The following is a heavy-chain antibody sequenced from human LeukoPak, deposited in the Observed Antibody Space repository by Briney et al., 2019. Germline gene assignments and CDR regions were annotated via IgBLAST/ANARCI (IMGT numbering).Heavy chain of an antibody. CDR1: GFTFSSYS. J-gene: IGHJ4*02. D-gene: IGHD2-15*01. Sequence: PGGSLRLSCAASGFTFSSYSMSWVRQAPGKGLEWVSVIYSGGSTYYADSVKGRFTISRDNSKNTLYLQMNSLRAEDTAVYYCASVAEGDYFDYWGQGTLVTVSS. CDR2: IYSGGST. CDR3: ASVAEGDYFDY. V-gene: IGHV3-53*01.